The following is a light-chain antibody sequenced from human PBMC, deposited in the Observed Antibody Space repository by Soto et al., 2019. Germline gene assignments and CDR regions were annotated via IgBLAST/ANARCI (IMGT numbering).Light chain of an antibody. CDR1: QSISSY. V-gene: IGKV1-8*01. CDR2: AAS. CDR3: QQYYSYPWT. Sequence: IQMTQSPSTLSASVGDRVTITCRASQSISSYLAWYQQKPGKAPKLLIYAASTLQSGVPSRFSGSGSGTDFTLTISCLQSEDLATYYCQQYYSYPWTFGQGTKVDIK. J-gene: IGKJ1*01.